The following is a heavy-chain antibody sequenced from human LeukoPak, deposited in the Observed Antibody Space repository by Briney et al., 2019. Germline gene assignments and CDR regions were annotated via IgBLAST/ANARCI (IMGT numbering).Heavy chain of an antibody. Sequence: PSETLSLTCTVSGGSISSYYWSWIRQPPGKGLEWIGYIYYSGSTNYNPSLKSRVTISVDTSKNQFSLKLSSVTAADTAVYYCASGLLWFGELSHPFDYWGQGTLVTVSS. CDR2: IYYSGST. CDR1: GGSISSYY. CDR3: ASGLLWFGELSHPFDY. J-gene: IGHJ4*02. V-gene: IGHV4-59*08. D-gene: IGHD3-10*01.